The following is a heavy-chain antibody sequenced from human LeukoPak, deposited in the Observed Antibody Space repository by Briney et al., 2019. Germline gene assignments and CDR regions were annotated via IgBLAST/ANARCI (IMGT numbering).Heavy chain of an antibody. CDR3: AKEIYYGSGSYPDY. J-gene: IGHJ4*02. CDR2: ISNDGNNK. CDR1: GFTFSSYG. D-gene: IGHD3-10*01. V-gene: IGHV3-30*18. Sequence: QPGRSLRLSCEASGFTFSSYGIHWVRQAPGKGLEWVAAISNDGNNKYYADSVKGRFIISRDDSKNTLYLQMNSLRAEDTAVYYCAKEIYYGSGSYPDYWGQGTLVIVSS.